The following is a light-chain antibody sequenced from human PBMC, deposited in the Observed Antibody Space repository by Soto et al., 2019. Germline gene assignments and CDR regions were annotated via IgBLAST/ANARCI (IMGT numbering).Light chain of an antibody. V-gene: IGKV3-20*01. CDR3: QQYGSVPLT. CDR1: QSVSTSY. Sequence: EIVLTQSPGTLSLSPGERATLSCRASQSVSTSYLAWYQQKPGQAPRLLIYGASSRATGIPDRVSGSGSGADFTLTISRLEPEDFAVYYCQQYGSVPLTFGGGTKVEIK. CDR2: GAS. J-gene: IGKJ4*01.